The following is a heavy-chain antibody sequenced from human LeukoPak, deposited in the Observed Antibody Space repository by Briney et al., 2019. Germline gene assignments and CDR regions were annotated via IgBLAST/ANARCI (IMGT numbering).Heavy chain of an antibody. V-gene: IGHV4-59*12. CDR1: GGSIGGYY. CDR3: ATGSYSHYYFDY. Sequence: PSETLSLTCTVSGGSIGGYYWSWIRQPPGKGLEWIGYIYHSGSTYYNPSLKSRVTISVDRSKNQFSLKLSSVTAADTAVYYCATGSYSHYYFDYWGQGTLVTVSS. CDR2: IYHSGST. J-gene: IGHJ4*02. D-gene: IGHD1-26*01.